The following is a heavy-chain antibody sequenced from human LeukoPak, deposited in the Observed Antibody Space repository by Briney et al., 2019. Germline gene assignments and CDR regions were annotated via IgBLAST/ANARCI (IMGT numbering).Heavy chain of an antibody. J-gene: IGHJ5*02. Sequence: TGGSLRLSCAASGFTFSSYSMTWVRLAPGKGLEWVSVISGSGGNTVYADSVKGRFTISRDNSKNTLYLQMNSLRAEDTAAYYCAKPSVSGTGRSWFDAWGQGTLVTVSS. CDR2: ISGSGGNT. V-gene: IGHV3-23*01. CDR1: GFTFSSYS. CDR3: AKPSVSGTGRSWFDA. D-gene: IGHD6-19*01.